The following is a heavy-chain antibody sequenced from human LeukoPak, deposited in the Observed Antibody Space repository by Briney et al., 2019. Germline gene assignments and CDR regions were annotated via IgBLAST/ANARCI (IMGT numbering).Heavy chain of an antibody. V-gene: IGHV3-53*01. Sequence: GGSLRLSCAASGFTVGSSFMTWVRQAPGKGLQWVSVIFSDGTTYYTDSVKGRFTISRDNSKNTLYLQLNSLRAEDTAVYYCAKTGGPWDWGQGTLVTVSS. CDR2: IFSDGTT. CDR1: GFTVGSSF. CDR3: AKTGGPWD. J-gene: IGHJ4*02. D-gene: IGHD7-27*01.